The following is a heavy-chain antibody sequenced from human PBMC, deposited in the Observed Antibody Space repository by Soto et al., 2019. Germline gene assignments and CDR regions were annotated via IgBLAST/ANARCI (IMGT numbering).Heavy chain of an antibody. CDR2: INPNSGGT. CDR1: GYTFTGYY. J-gene: IGHJ6*02. D-gene: IGHD3-3*01. V-gene: IGHV1-2*04. CDR3: ARDQVSSPYDFWSGYLYGMDV. Sequence: GASVKVSCKASGYTFTGYYMHWVRQAPGQGLEWMGWINPNSGGTNYAQKFQGWVTMTRDTSISTAYMELSRLRSDDTAVYYCARDQVSSPYDFWSGYLYGMDVWGQGTTVTVSS.